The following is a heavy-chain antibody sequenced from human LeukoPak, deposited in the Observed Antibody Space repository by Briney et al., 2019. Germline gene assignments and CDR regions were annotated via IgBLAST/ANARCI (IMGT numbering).Heavy chain of an antibody. CDR1: GGSISSYY. J-gene: IGHJ5*02. CDR3: ATEGTVRYFDP. D-gene: IGHD1-14*01. Sequence: NTSETLSLTCTVSGGSISSYYWSWIRQPPGKGLEWIGYIYYSGSTNYNPSLKSRVTISVDTSKNQFSLKLSSVTAADTAVYYCATEGTVRYFDPWGQGTLVTVSS. CDR2: IYYSGST. V-gene: IGHV4-59*01.